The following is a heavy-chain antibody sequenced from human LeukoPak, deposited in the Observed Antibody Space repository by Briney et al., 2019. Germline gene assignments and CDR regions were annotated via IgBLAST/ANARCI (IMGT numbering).Heavy chain of an antibody. D-gene: IGHD5-12*01. CDR2: IWYDGSNK. V-gene: IGHV3-33*01. CDR3: ARGRYSGTTYYFDY. CDR1: GFTFSSYG. J-gene: IGHJ4*02. Sequence: GGSLRLSCAASGFTFSSYGMHWVRQAPGKGLEWVAVIWYDGSNKYYADSVKGRFTISRDNSKNTLYLQMNSLRAEDTAVYYCARGRYSGTTYYFDYWGLGTLVTVSS.